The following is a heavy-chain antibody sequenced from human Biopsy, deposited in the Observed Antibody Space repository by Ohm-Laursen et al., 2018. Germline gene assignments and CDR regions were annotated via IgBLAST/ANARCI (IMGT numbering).Heavy chain of an antibody. CDR2: ISWNSVGI. CDR1: GFIFDDYA. V-gene: IGHV3-9*01. CDR3: AKIHCSGGSCYPNAFDM. J-gene: IGHJ3*02. Sequence: SLRLSCAASGFIFDDYAMHWVRQAPGKGLEWASGISWNSVGIGYADSVKGRFTISRDNAKNSLYLEMNNLRPEDTALYYCAKIHCSGGSCYPNAFDMWGHGTRVTVS. D-gene: IGHD2-15*01.